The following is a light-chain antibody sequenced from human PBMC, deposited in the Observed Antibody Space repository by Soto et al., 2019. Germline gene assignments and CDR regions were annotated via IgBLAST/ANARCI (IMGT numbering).Light chain of an antibody. Sequence: DIVLTQSPGTLSLSPGERATLSCRASQSVSRSYLAWYQQKPGQAPRLLIYGASSRATGIPDRFSGGGSGTDFTLTISRLEPEDFAVYYCQQYGSSPGTFGQGTKVEIK. CDR3: QQYGSSPGT. J-gene: IGKJ1*01. V-gene: IGKV3-20*01. CDR2: GAS. CDR1: QSVSRSY.